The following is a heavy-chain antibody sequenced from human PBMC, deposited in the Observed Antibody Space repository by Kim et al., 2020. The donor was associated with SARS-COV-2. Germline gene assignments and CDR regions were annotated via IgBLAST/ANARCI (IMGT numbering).Heavy chain of an antibody. D-gene: IGHD3-22*01. CDR3: ARDSASGYFFNH. V-gene: IGHV3-48*02. CDR2: I. J-gene: IGHJ4*02. Sequence: IYYADSVKSRFTISRDNAKNSLYLQMNSLRDEDTAAYYCARDSASGYFFNHWGQGTLVTVSS.